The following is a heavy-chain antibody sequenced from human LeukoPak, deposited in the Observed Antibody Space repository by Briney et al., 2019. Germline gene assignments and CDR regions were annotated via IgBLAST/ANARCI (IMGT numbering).Heavy chain of an antibody. J-gene: IGHJ4*02. CDR3: AVYCSSTSCADY. V-gene: IGHV1-2*02. D-gene: IGHD2-2*01. CDR2: INPNSGGT. CDR1: GYTFTGYY. Sequence: ASVKVSCKASGYTFTGYYMHWVRQAPGQGLEWMGWINPNSGGTNYAQKFQGRVTMTRDTSISTAYMELSRLRSDDTAVYYCAVYCSSTSCADYWGQGTLGTVSS.